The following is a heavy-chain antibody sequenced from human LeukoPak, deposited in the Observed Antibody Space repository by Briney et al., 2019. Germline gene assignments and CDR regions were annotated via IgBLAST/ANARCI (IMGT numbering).Heavy chain of an antibody. CDR3: ARRWNYGRNYYIDV. J-gene: IGHJ6*03. Sequence: SETLSLTCAVYGGSFSNYYWSWIRQPPGKGLEWIGKINDSGRTNYNPSLMSRVTVSVDTSKKQFSLRLTSVTATDTAVYYCARRWNYGRNYYIDVWGKGATVSVSS. D-gene: IGHD1-7*01. V-gene: IGHV4-34*01. CDR2: INDSGRT. CDR1: GGSFSNYY.